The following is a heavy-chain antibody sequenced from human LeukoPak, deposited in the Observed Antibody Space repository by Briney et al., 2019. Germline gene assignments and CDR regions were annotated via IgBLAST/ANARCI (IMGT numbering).Heavy chain of an antibody. J-gene: IGHJ4*02. CDR3: ASQPYYDSSGYYFY. Sequence: PSETLPLTCTVSGGSITSSTYNWGWIRQPPGKGLEWIGSIYHSGSTFYNPSLKSRVTISINTSKNQFSLKLSSVTAAVTAVYYCASQPYYDSSGYYFYGGQGTLVTVSS. CDR1: GGSITSSTYN. V-gene: IGHV4-39*01. CDR2: IYHSGST. D-gene: IGHD3-22*01.